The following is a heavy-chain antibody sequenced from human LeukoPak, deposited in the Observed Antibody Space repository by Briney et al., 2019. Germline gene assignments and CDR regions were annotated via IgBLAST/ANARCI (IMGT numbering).Heavy chain of an antibody. Sequence: GESLKISCKGSGYSFPTYWIGWVRQMPGKGLEWMGIIYPADSDTRYSPSFQGQVTISADKSISTAYLQWSSLKASDSAIYYCARLLGYSADYWGQRTLVTVSS. D-gene: IGHD2-15*01. CDR1: GYSFPTYW. CDR2: IYPADSDT. V-gene: IGHV5-51*01. J-gene: IGHJ4*02. CDR3: ARLLGYSADY.